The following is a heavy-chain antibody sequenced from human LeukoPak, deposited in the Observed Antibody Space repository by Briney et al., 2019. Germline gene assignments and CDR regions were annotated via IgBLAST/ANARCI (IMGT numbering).Heavy chain of an antibody. J-gene: IGHJ4*02. Sequence: GGSLRLSCAASGFTFSHYGMHWIRQAPGRGLEWVTAISNDGSNKYYIDSVKGRFTISRDNSKNMVHLQMNSLRTEDTAVFYCAKSGTSSGWYSNFDYWDLGALVTVSP. D-gene: IGHD6-19*01. CDR3: AKSGTSSGWYSNFDY. CDR2: ISNDGSNK. V-gene: IGHV3-30*18. CDR1: GFTFSHYG.